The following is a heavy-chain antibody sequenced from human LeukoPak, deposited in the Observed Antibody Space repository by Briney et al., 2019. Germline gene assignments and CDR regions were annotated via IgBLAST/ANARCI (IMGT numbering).Heavy chain of an antibody. CDR2: ILNDGYNK. V-gene: IGHV3-30*04. CDR1: GFTFSSYA. CDR3: AKGGGRSQADAFDF. J-gene: IGHJ3*01. D-gene: IGHD1-26*01. Sequence: GGSLRLSCAASGFTFSSYAMHWVRQAPGKGLEWVTVILNDGYNKYYADSVKGRFTISRDTSKNTPYLQMDSLRVEDTGIYYCAKGGGRSQADAFDFWGQGTMVAVSS.